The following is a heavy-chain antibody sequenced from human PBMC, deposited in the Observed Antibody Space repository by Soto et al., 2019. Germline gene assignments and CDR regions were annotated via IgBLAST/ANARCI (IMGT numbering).Heavy chain of an antibody. Sequence: PGGSLRLSCAASGFTFSSYGMHWVRQAPGKGLEWVAVIWYDGSNKYYADSVKGRFTISRDNSKNTLYLQMNSLRAEDTAVYYCGREENYYDSSGSHSFGYWGQGTLVTVSS. J-gene: IGHJ4*02. CDR2: IWYDGSNK. D-gene: IGHD3-22*01. CDR3: GREENYYDSSGSHSFGY. V-gene: IGHV3-33*01. CDR1: GFTFSSYG.